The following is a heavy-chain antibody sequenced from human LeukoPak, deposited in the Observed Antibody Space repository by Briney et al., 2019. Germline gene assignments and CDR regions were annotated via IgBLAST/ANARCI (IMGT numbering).Heavy chain of an antibody. CDR2: IGAYNGKT. Sequence: ASVKVSCKASGYTFNNYGISWVRQAPGQGLEWMGWIGAYNGKTRYTQKFQGRVTMTTDTSTSTACMELRSLRFDDTAVYYCARAGTAYYYYNYIDVWGKGTTVTVSS. J-gene: IGHJ6*03. CDR1: GYTFNNYG. CDR3: ARAGTAYYYYNYIDV. V-gene: IGHV1-18*01. D-gene: IGHD1-7*01.